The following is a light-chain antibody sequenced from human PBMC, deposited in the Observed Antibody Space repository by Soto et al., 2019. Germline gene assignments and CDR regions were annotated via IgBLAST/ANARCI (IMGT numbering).Light chain of an antibody. CDR2: GTS. V-gene: IGKV3-15*01. CDR3: QQYNNWPRT. CDR1: QAISTN. J-gene: IGKJ1*01. Sequence: EIVMTQSPATLSVSPGERATLSCRASQAISTNLAWYQHKRGQPPRLLIYGTSTRATGIPARFNGSGSGTEFSLTITSLQSEDFVVYYCQQYNNWPRTFGPGTKVEFK.